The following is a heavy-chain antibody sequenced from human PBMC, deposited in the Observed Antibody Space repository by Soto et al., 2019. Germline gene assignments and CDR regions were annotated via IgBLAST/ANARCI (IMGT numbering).Heavy chain of an antibody. D-gene: IGHD2-8*01. Sequence: SETLSLTCAVHGGSFSGYYWSWIRQPPGKGLEWIGEINHSGSTNYNPSLKSRVTISVDTSKNQFSLKLSSVTAADTAVYYCARGLWVVLMVYAIRWFDPWGQGTLVTVSS. J-gene: IGHJ5*02. CDR2: INHSGST. CDR3: ARGLWVVLMVYAIRWFDP. CDR1: GGSFSGYY. V-gene: IGHV4-34*01.